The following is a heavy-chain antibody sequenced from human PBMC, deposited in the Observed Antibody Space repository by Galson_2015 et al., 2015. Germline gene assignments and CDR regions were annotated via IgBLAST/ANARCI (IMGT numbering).Heavy chain of an antibody. CDR2: ISYDGSNK. J-gene: IGHJ4*02. CDR3: ARDRTDWNDFGVDY. D-gene: IGHD1-1*01. Sequence: SLRLSCAASGFTLSSYAMHWVRQAPGKGLEWVAVISYDGSNKYYADSVKGRFTISRDNSKNTLYLQMNSLRAEDTAVYYCARDRTDWNDFGVDYWGQGTLVTVSS. V-gene: IGHV3-30-3*01. CDR1: GFTLSSYA.